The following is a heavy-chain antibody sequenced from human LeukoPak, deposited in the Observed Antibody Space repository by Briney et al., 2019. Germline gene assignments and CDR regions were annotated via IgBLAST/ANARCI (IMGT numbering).Heavy chain of an antibody. J-gene: IGHJ4*02. CDR2: IYYSGTT. D-gene: IGHD5-18*01. CDR1: GDSISSSRYY. CDR3: ARLGWIQLWARKNPYYFDY. V-gene: IGHV4-39*01. Sequence: SETLPLTCAVSGDSISSSRYYWGWIRQPPGKGLEWIGTIYYSGTTYYNPSLKSRRTISVDTSKNQFSLKLSSVTAADTAVYYCARLGWIQLWARKNPYYFDYWGQGTLVTVSS.